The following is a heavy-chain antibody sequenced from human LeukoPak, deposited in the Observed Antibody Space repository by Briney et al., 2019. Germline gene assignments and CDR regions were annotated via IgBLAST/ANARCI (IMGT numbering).Heavy chain of an antibody. Sequence: GGSLRLSCAASGFTFSSYEMNWVRQAPGKGLEWVSYISSSSSTIYYADSVKGRFTISRDNAKNSLYLQMNSLRAEDTAVYYCARDPPMVRGAFDDAFDIWGQGTMVTVSS. D-gene: IGHD3-10*01. J-gene: IGHJ3*02. CDR2: ISSSSSTI. CDR1: GFTFSSYE. CDR3: ARDPPMVRGAFDDAFDI. V-gene: IGHV3-48*01.